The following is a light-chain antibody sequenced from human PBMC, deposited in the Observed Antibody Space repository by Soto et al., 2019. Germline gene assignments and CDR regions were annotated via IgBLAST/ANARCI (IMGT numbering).Light chain of an antibody. CDR3: QQRSNWPLT. CDR1: QSVSSY. Sequence: EIVFTQSPATLSLSPGERATLSCRASQSVSSYLAWYQQKPGQAPRLLIYDASNRATGIPARFSGSGYGTDFTLTISSLEPEDFAVYYCQQRSNWPLTFGQGTRLEI. V-gene: IGKV3-11*01. J-gene: IGKJ5*01. CDR2: DAS.